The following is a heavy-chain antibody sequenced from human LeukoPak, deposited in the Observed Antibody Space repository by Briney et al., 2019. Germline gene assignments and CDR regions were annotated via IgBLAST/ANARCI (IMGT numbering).Heavy chain of an antibody. Sequence: PGWSLRLSCAASGFTFSSYAMSWVRQAPGKGLEWVSAISGSGGSTYYADSVKGRFTISRDNSKNTLYLQMNSLRAEDTAVYYCAKALGDFWSGSLGYYYYMDVWGKGTTVTVSS. CDR1: GFTFSSYA. CDR2: ISGSGGST. CDR3: AKALGDFWSGSLGYYYYMDV. V-gene: IGHV3-23*01. D-gene: IGHD3-3*01. J-gene: IGHJ6*03.